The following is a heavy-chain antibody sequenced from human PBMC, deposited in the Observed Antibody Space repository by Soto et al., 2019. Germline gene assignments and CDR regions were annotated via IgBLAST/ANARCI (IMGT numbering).Heavy chain of an antibody. CDR2: IKSKTDGGTT. V-gene: IGHV3-15*01. CDR1: GFTFSNAW. D-gene: IGHD2-2*01. J-gene: IGHJ6*03. Sequence: EVQLVESGGGLVKPGGSLRLSCAASGFTFSNAWMSWVRQAPGKGLEWVGRIKSKTDGGTTDYAAPVKGRFTSSRDDSKNTLYLQMNSLKTEDTAVYYCTTGRGYCSSTSCYRSYYYMDVWGKGTTVTVSS. CDR3: TTGRGYCSSTSCYRSYYYMDV.